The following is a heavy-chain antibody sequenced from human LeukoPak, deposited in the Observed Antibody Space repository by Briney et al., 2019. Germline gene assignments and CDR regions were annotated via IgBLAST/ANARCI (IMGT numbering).Heavy chain of an antibody. D-gene: IGHD3-10*01. J-gene: IGHJ5*02. Sequence: GGSLRLSCGASVFPFSSYSMNCVREAPGRAGEWVSASRGSGGSTYYADSVKGRFTISRDNSKNTLYLQMNSLRAEDTAVYYCVIPWDFGWFDPWGQGTLVTVSS. CDR3: VIPWDFGWFDP. CDR1: VFPFSSYS. V-gene: IGHV3-23*01. CDR2: SRGSGGST.